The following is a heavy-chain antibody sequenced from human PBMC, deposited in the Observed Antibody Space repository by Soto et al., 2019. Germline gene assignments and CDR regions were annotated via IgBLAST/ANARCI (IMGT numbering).Heavy chain of an antibody. D-gene: IGHD3-22*01. CDR3: ARKYYYDSSGYSHFDY. J-gene: IGHJ4*02. Sequence: PSETLSLTCTVSGVSITSYYWSWIRQPPGKGLEWIGYIYYSGSTNYNPSLKSRVTISVDTSKNQFSLKLSSVTAADTAVYYCARKYYYDSSGYSHFDYWGQGTLVTVSS. CDR2: IYYSGST. CDR1: GVSITSYY. V-gene: IGHV4-59*01.